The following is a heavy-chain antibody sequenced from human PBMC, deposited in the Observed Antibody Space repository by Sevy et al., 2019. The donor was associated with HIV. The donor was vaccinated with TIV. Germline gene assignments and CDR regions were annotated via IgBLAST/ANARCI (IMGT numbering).Heavy chain of an antibody. CDR2: INPSGGST. CDR3: ARERRHYGSGSYRLDY. V-gene: IGHV1-46*01. J-gene: IGHJ4*02. D-gene: IGHD3-10*01. CDR1: GYTFTSYY. Sequence: ASVKVSCKASGYTFTSYYMHWVRQAPGQGLEWMGIINPSGGSTSYEQKFQGRVTMTRDTSTSTVYMELSSLRSEDTAVYYCARERRHYGSGSYRLDYWGQGTLVTVSS.